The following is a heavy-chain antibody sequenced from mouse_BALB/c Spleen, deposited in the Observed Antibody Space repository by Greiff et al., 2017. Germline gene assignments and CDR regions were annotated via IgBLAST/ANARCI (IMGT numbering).Heavy chain of an antibody. CDR1: GFTFSSYA. CDR3: ARAYYGNYYFDD. D-gene: IGHD2-10*01. V-gene: IGHV5-9-4*01. CDR2: ISSGGSYT. Sequence: EVMLVESGGGLVKPGGSLKLSCAASGFTFSSYAMSWVRQSPEKRLEWVAEISSGGSYTYYPDTVTGRFTISRDNAKNTLYLEMSSLRSEDTAMYYCARAYYGNYYFDDWGQGTTLTVSS. J-gene: IGHJ2*01.